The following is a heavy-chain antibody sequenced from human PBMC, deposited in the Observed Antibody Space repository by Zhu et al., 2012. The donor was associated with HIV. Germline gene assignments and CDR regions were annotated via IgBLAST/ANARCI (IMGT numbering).Heavy chain of an antibody. CDR3: ARETYDSSGHLDRVFDL. J-gene: IGHJ3*01. CDR1: GGSINSGEYY. Sequence: QVQLQESGPGLVKPSQTLSLTCTVSGGSINSGEYYWSWIRQPPGKAPEWIGYIFYSGTAYYNSSLKGRASILIDTSKKEFSLKVQSVTVADSAVYYCARETYDSSGHLDRVFDLWGQGIAVTV. CDR2: IFYSGTA. D-gene: IGHD3-22*01. V-gene: IGHV4-30-4*08.